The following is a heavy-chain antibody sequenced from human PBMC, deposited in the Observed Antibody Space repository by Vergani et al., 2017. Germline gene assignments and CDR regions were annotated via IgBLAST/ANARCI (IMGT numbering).Heavy chain of an antibody. V-gene: IGHV4-39*07. J-gene: IGHJ6*02. CDR3: ARDGVVGGGFYYYYYGMDV. CDR1: GGSISSSSYY. CDR2: IYYSGST. D-gene: IGHD1-26*01. Sequence: QLQLQESGPGLVKPSETLSLTCTVSGGSISSSSYYWGWIRQPPGKGLEWIGSIYYSGSTYYNPSLKSRVTISVDTSKNQFSLELSSVTAADTAVYYCARDGVVGGGFYYYYYGMDVWGQGTTVTVSS.